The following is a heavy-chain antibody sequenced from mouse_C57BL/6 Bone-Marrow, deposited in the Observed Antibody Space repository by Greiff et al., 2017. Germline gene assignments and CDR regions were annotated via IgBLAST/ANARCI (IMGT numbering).Heavy chain of an antibody. CDR2: IHPNSGST. D-gene: IGHD1-1*01. Sequence: QVQLQQPGAELVKPGASVKLSCKASGYTFTSYWMHWVKQRPGQGLEWIGMIHPNSGSTNYNEKFKSKATLTVDKSSSTAYMQLSSLTSEDSAVYYCARDVYGSSSLWYFDVWGTGTTVTVSS. J-gene: IGHJ1*03. V-gene: IGHV1-64*01. CDR1: GYTFTSYW. CDR3: ARDVYGSSSLWYFDV.